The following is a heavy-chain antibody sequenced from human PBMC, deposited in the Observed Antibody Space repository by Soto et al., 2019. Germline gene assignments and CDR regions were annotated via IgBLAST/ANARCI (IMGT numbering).Heavy chain of an antibody. V-gene: IGHV3-21*01. Sequence: GGSLRLSCAFSGLTFSGYTMSWVRQAPGKGLEWVSSVSGSGTSIYYADSVKGRFTISRDNSKNSVYLQMDSLTAEDTAVYYCAYQEVEQPPYYFDKWGQGTLVTVSS. CDR3: AYQEVEQPPYYFDK. D-gene: IGHD1-1*01. J-gene: IGHJ4*02. CDR1: GLTFSGYT. CDR2: VSGSGTSI.